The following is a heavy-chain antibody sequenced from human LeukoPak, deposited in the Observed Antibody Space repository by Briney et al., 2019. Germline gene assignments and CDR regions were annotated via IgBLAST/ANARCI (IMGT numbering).Heavy chain of an antibody. Sequence: GGSLRLSCAASGFTFSNYGMHWVRQAPGKGLEWVAVISYDGSNKYYADSVKGRFTISRDNSKNTLYLQMNSLRAEDTAVYYCASDIVVVVAAKVFDYWGQGTLVTVSS. D-gene: IGHD2-15*01. CDR3: ASDIVVVVAAKVFDY. J-gene: IGHJ4*02. CDR1: GFTFSNYG. V-gene: IGHV3-30*04. CDR2: ISYDGSNK.